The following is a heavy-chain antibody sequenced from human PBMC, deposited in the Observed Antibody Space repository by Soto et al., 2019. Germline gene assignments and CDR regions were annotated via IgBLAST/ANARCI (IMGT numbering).Heavy chain of an antibody. CDR3: AVGMVRGVMDDFDI. J-gene: IGHJ3*02. V-gene: IGHV1-2*02. D-gene: IGHD3-10*01. CDR1: GYTFTGYY. Sequence: ASVKVSCKASGYTFTGYYMHWVRQAPGQGLEWMGWINPNSGGTNYAQKVQGRVTMTRDTSISTAYMELSRLRSDDTAVYYCAVGMVRGVMDDFDIWGQGTMVTVSS. CDR2: INPNSGGT.